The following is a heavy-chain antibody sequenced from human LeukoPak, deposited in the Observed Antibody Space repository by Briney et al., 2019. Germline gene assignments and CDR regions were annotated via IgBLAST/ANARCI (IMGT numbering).Heavy chain of an antibody. CDR1: GYSFATSW. CDR2: THPGDSST. Sequence: GESLKISCKGFGYSFATSWIGWVRQMSGKGLEWMGITHPGDSSTRYSPSFQGQVTISADKSIGTAYLQWSSLKASDTAMYYCARLAGGSSPPLRDAFDIWGQGTVVTVSS. V-gene: IGHV5-51*01. J-gene: IGHJ3*02. CDR3: ARLAGGSSPPLRDAFDI. D-gene: IGHD6-13*01.